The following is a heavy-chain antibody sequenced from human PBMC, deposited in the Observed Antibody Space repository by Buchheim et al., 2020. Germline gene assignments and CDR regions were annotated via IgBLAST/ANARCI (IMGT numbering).Heavy chain of an antibody. D-gene: IGHD3-10*01. CDR1: GFTFKNSG. CDR2: VEEDGGGK. V-gene: IGHV3-7*04. CDR3: VRAISTSGAY. Sequence: EVQVVEYGGGLVQPGGSLRLSCEASGFTFKNSGMNWVRQAPGKGLEWGVNVEEDGGGKYYVDSVKGRFTISRDNVKNSLDLQMDSLRAEDTAMYYCVRAISTSGAYWGQGT. J-gene: IGHJ4*02.